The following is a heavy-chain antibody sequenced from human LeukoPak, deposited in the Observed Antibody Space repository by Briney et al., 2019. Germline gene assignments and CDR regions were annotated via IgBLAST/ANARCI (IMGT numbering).Heavy chain of an antibody. Sequence: GGSLRLSCAASGFSFSNYAMTWVRQAPGKGLEWVSGISGGGGSIYYADFVKGRFTISRDNSKNTVYLQMNSLRAEDTAVYYCASRQYDILTGYDGALDIWGQGTMVTVSS. V-gene: IGHV3-23*01. CDR1: GFSFSNYA. D-gene: IGHD3-9*01. CDR2: ISGGGGSI. CDR3: ASRQYDILTGYDGALDI. J-gene: IGHJ3*02.